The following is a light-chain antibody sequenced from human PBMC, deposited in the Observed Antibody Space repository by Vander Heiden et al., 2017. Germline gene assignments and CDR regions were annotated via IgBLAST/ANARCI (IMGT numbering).Light chain of an antibody. J-gene: IGKJ2*01. CDR3: QQLNSYPRT. CDR1: QGISSN. V-gene: IGKV1-9*01. CDR2: TTS. Sequence: DIQLTQSPSFLSASVGDRVTITCRASQGISSNLAWYQQKPGKAPRLLIYTTSTLQSEVPSRFSGSDSGTEFTLTISILQPEDFATYYCQQLNSYPRTFGQGTKMEIK.